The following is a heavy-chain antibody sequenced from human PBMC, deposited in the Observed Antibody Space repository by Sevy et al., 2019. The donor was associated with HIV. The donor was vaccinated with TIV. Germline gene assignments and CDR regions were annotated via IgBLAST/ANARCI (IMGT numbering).Heavy chain of an antibody. CDR3: STDPIIVLLVTDGMDV. D-gene: IGHD2-8*02. V-gene: IGHV3-15*01. J-gene: IGHJ6*02. CDR1: GFTFSNAW. Sequence: LSLTCAASGFTFSNAWMSWVRQAPGKGLEWVGRIKSKTDGGTTDYVAPVKGRFTISRDDSKNTLFLQMNSLKTEDTAVYYCSTDPIIVLLVTDGMDVWGQGTTVTVSS. CDR2: IKSKTDGGTT.